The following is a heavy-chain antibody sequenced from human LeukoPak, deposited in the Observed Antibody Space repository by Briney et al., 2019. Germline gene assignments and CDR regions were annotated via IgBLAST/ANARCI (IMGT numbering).Heavy chain of an antibody. CDR2: ISYDGSNK. Sequence: GGSLRLSCAASGFTFSSYAMHWVRQAPGKGLEWVAVISYDGSNKYYADSVKGRFTISRDNSKNTLCLQMNSLRAEDTAVYYCASTIQYSYGFDYWGQGTLVTVSS. CDR3: ASTIQYSYGFDY. J-gene: IGHJ4*02. V-gene: IGHV3-30-3*01. CDR1: GFTFSSYA. D-gene: IGHD5-18*01.